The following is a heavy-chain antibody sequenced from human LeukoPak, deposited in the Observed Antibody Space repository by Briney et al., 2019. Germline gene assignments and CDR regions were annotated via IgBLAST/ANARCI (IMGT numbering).Heavy chain of an antibody. CDR3: ANNFDY. Sequence: GRSLRLSCAASGFTFSNYGMHWVRQAPGKGLEWVAVIWHDGSNKYYADSVKGRFTISRDNSKNTLYLRMNSLGAEDTAVYYCANNFDYWGQGTLVTVSS. CDR2: IWHDGSNK. CDR1: GFTFSNYG. V-gene: IGHV3-33*06. J-gene: IGHJ4*02.